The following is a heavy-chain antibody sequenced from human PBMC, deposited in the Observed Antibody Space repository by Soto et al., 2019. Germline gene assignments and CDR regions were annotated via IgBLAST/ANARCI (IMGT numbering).Heavy chain of an antibody. V-gene: IGHV5-51*01. CDR2: IYPGDSDT. CDR1: GYSFTSYW. Sequence: PGESLKISCKGSGYSFTSYWIGWVRQMPGKGLEWMGIIYPGDSDTRYSPSFQGQVTISADKSISTAYLQWSSLKASDTAMYYCASEIGGYNQPDAFAIWGQGTMVTVSS. J-gene: IGHJ3*02. CDR3: ASEIGGYNQPDAFAI. D-gene: IGHD5-12*01.